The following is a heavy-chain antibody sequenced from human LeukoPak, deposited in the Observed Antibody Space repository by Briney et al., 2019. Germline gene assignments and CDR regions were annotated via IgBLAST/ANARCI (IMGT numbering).Heavy chain of an antibody. D-gene: IGHD3-22*01. J-gene: IGHJ3*02. CDR3: ARDFLDISGYYHRAFDI. V-gene: IGHV4-59*01. Sequence: SETLSLTCTVSGGSISSYYWSWIRQPPGKGLEWIGYIYYSGSTNYNPSLKSRVTISVDTSKNQFSLKLSSVTAADTAVYYCARDFLDISGYYHRAFDIWGQGTMVTVSS. CDR2: IYYSGST. CDR1: GGSISSYY.